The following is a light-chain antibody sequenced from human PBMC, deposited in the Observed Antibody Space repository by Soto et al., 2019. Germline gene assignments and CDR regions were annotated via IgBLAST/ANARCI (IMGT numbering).Light chain of an antibody. CDR3: QQRSDWPST. V-gene: IGKV3-11*01. Sequence: EIVLTQSPATLSLSPGERATLSCRASQSVGTYFAWYQQKPGQAPRLLIYDSSNRATGIPARFSGSESGTDFTLTISSLEPEDFAVYYCQQRSDWPSTFGGGTKVEIK. CDR2: DSS. J-gene: IGKJ4*01. CDR1: QSVGTY.